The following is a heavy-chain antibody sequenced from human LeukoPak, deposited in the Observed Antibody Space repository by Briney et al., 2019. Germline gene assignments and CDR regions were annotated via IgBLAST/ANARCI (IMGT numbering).Heavy chain of an antibody. V-gene: IGHV4-59*01. CDR1: GGSIRSYY. D-gene: IGHD4-17*01. Sequence: PSETLSLTCSVSGGSIRSYYWNWIRQPPGKGLEWIGYIYYSGSANYNPSLKSRVTISLDTSKNQFSLTLSSVTAADTAVYYCARSSDYGDPFDYWGQGTLVTVSS. CDR3: ARSSDYGDPFDY. CDR2: IYYSGSA. J-gene: IGHJ4*02.